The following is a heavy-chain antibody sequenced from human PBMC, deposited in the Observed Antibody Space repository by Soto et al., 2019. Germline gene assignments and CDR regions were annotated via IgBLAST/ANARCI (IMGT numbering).Heavy chain of an antibody. CDR2: INHSGST. CDR1: GGSFSGYY. V-gene: IGHV4-34*01. D-gene: IGHD6-13*01. J-gene: IGHJ5*02. Sequence: QVQLQQWGAGLLKPSETLSLTCAVYGGSFSGYYWSWIRQPPGKGLEWIGEINHSGSTNYNPSLKGRVTISVEPSKTQFSLQLSSVTAADTAVYYCARRRIAAAGVNWFDPWGQGTLVTVSS. CDR3: ARRRIAAAGVNWFDP.